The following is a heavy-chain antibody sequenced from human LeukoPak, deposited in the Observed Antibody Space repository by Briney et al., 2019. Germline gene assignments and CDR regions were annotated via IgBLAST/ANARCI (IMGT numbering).Heavy chain of an antibody. CDR3: ARSPPPYYYGSGSSVNYFDY. D-gene: IGHD3-10*01. V-gene: IGHV4-59*01. CDR2: IYYSGST. J-gene: IGHJ4*02. CDR1: GGSISSYY. Sequence: SETLSLTCTVSGGSISSYYWSWIRQPPGKGLEWIGYIYYSGSTIYNPSLKSRVTISVDTSKNQFSLKLSSVTAADTAVYYCARSPPPYYYGSGSSVNYFDYWGQGTLVTVSS.